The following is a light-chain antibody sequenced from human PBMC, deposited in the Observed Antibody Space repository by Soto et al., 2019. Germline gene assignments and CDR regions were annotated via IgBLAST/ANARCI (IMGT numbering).Light chain of an antibody. CDR1: SSDVGSFNL. CDR3: CSYAGSSTDVV. J-gene: IGLJ2*01. CDR2: DVN. Sequence: QSVLTQPASVSGSPGQSITISCTGTSSDVGSFNLVSWYQQHPGKVPKLMIYDVNKRPSGVSNRFSGSKSGNTASLTISGLQAEDEADYYCCSYAGSSTDVVFGGGTKLTVL. V-gene: IGLV2-23*02.